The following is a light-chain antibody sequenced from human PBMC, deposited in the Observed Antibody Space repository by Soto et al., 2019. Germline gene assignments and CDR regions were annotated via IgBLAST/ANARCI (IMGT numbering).Light chain of an antibody. J-gene: IGKJ4*01. Sequence: EIVLTQSPATLSLSPGERATLSCRASQSVSRYLAWYQQKPGQAPRLLIYDASNRATGIPARFSGRGSGTDFTLTISSLEPEDIAVYYCQQRSDWPSTFGGGTKVQIK. CDR3: QQRSDWPST. V-gene: IGKV3-11*01. CDR2: DAS. CDR1: QSVSRY.